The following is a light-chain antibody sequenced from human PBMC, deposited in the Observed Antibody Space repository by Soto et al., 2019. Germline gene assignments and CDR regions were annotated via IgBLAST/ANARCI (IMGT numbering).Light chain of an antibody. Sequence: QAVVTQPPSASGTPGQGVTISCSGSTSNIGSNYVSWYQQLPGTAPKLLIYDNNKRPSGIPDRFSGSKSGTSATLGIIGLQTGDEADYYCGTWESSLSAVVFGGGTKLTVL. V-gene: IGLV1-51*01. CDR1: TSNIGSNY. CDR3: GTWESSLSAVV. CDR2: DNN. J-gene: IGLJ2*01.